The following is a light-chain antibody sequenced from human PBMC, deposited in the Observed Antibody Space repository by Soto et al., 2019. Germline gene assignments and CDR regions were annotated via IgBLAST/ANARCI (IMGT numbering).Light chain of an antibody. CDR3: QQCAYSPRT. Sequence: EIVLTQSPDSLSLSPGERATLSCRASQNIDNNYLVWYQQRPGLAPRLLIYDASVSATGIPDRFSGSGSGTDFTLSISRLEPEDVAVYYCQQCAYSPRTFGQGTKV. J-gene: IGKJ1*01. CDR2: DAS. CDR1: QNIDNNY. V-gene: IGKV3-20*01.